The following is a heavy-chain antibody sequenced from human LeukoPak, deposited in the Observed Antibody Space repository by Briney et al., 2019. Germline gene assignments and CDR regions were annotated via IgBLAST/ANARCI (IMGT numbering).Heavy chain of an antibody. CDR2: ITSDSSSK. V-gene: IGHV3-30*03. CDR3: ARDRYTTRPPLDY. CDR1: GFTFKSYA. Sequence: GGSLRLSCAASGFTFKSYAMHWVRQAPGKGLEWVATITSDSSSKYYAASVKGRFTISRDNSENTLYLQMNSLRPDDTAVFYCARDRYTTRPPLDYWGEGSLATVSS. D-gene: IGHD2-2*02. J-gene: IGHJ4*02.